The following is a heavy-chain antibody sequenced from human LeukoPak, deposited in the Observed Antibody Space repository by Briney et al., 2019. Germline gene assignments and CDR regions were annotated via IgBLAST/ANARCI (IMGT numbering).Heavy chain of an antibody. D-gene: IGHD3-10*01. J-gene: IGHJ4*02. CDR3: ARYSPRSGIF. CDR1: GFTFSSYA. V-gene: IGHV3-64*01. CDR2: ISSNGGST. Sequence: GGSLRLSCAASGFTFSSYAMHWVRQAPGKGLEYVSAISSNGGSTYYANSVKGRFTISRGNSKNTLYLQMGSLRAEDMAVYYCARYSPRSGIFWGQGTLVTVSS.